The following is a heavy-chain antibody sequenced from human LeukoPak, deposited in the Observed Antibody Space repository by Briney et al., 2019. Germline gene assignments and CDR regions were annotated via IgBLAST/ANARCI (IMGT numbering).Heavy chain of an antibody. J-gene: IGHJ4*02. CDR2: IAPGDSEA. CDR3: ARRYCSSTSCNPYFFDF. V-gene: IGHV5-51*01. CDR1: GYTFTNYY. Sequence: GVSPKISCKGSGYTFTNYYIGWVRQMPGKGLEWMGIIAPGDSEARYSPSFQGQVTISADKSISTAYLRWSSLKASDSAIYYCARRYCSSTSCNPYFFDFWGQGTLVTVSS. D-gene: IGHD2-2*01.